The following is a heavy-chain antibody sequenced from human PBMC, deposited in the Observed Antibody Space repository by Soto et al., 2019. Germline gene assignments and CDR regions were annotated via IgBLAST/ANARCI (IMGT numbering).Heavy chain of an antibody. D-gene: IGHD5-18*01. V-gene: IGHV1-69*13. CDR1: GGTFSSYA. J-gene: IGHJ3*02. CDR3: ASPRGGYSDGYAPGFDI. CDR2: IIPIFGTA. Sequence: ASVKVSCRASGGTFSSYAISWVRQAPGQGLEWMGGIIPIFGTANYAQKFQGRVTITADESTSTAYMELSSLRSEDTAVYYCASPRGGYSDGYAPGFDIWGQGKIVT.